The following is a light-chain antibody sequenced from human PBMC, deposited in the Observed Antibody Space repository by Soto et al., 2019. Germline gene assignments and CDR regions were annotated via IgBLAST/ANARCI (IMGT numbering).Light chain of an antibody. Sequence: IVMTQSPATVPVSPGERVTLSCRASQSVSIDLAWYQQKPGQAPRLLIYGASTRATDIPARFTAGGSGTEFTLTISSLQSDDLAVYYCQQYDKWPRTFGQGTKVDIK. CDR2: GAS. J-gene: IGKJ1*01. CDR1: QSVSID. CDR3: QQYDKWPRT. V-gene: IGKV3-15*01.